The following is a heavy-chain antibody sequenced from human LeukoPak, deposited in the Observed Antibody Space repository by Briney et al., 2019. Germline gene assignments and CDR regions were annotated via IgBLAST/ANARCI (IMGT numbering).Heavy chain of an antibody. D-gene: IGHD3-9*01. Sequence: PGGSLRLSCAASGFTFSSYGMHWVRQAPGKGLEWVAVISYDGSNKYYADSVKGRFTISRDNSKNTLYLQMNSLRAEDTAVYYCAKDRLGILTGYSLAGWGQGTLVTVSS. CDR2: ISYDGSNK. CDR3: AKDRLGILTGYSLAG. J-gene: IGHJ4*02. CDR1: GFTFSSYG. V-gene: IGHV3-30*18.